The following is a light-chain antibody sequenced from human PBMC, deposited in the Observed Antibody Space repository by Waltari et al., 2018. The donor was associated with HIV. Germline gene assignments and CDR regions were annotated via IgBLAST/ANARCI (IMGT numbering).Light chain of an antibody. CDR2: DDS. CDR1: NIGSKG. CDR3: QVWDSSTDLRV. J-gene: IGLJ2*01. Sequence: SYVLTQPPSVSVAPGQTARITCGGHNIGSKGVHWYQQKPSQAPVLGVYDDSDRPSGIPERFSGSSSWNTATLSISRVEAGDEADFYGQVWDSSTDLRVFGGGTKLTVL. V-gene: IGLV3-21*02.